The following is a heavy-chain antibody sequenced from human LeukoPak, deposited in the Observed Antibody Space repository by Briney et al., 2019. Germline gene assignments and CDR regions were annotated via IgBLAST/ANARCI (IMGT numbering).Heavy chain of an antibody. CDR3: AKFGKKVVVVAAVDLDS. Sequence: GGSLRLSCAASGFTFSSYAMSWVRQAPGKGLEWVSAISSSGGSTYYADSVKGRFIISRDNSENTLYLQMNSLRAEDTAVYYCAKFGKKVVVVAAVDLDSWGQGTLVTVSS. CDR2: ISSSGGST. J-gene: IGHJ4*02. CDR1: GFTFSSYA. V-gene: IGHV3-23*01. D-gene: IGHD2-15*01.